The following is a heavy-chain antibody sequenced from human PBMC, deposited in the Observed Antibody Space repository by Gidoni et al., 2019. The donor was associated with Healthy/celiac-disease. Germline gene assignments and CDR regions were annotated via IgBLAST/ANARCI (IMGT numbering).Heavy chain of an antibody. V-gene: IGHV4-38-2*02. CDR1: GYSISSGYY. CDR3: ARDVPTAGFDY. Sequence: QVQLQESGPGLVKPSETLSLNCAVSGYSISSGYYWGWIRQPPGKGLEWIGSIYHSGSTYYNPSLKSRVTISVDTSKNQFSLKLSSVTAADTAVYYCARDVPTAGFDYWGQGTLVTVSS. CDR2: IYHSGST. J-gene: IGHJ4*02. D-gene: IGHD6-19*01.